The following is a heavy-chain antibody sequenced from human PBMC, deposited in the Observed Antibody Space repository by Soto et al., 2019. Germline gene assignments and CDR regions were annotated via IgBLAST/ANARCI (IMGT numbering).Heavy chain of an antibody. Sequence: QVQLVQSGAEVKKPGASVKVSCKASVYTFTSYGISWVRQAPGQGLEWMGWISAYNGNTNYAQKLQGRVTMTTDTSTSTAYMELRSLRSDDTAMYYCARVVIAAAGYYYYYGMDVWGQGTTVTVSS. CDR2: ISAYNGNT. D-gene: IGHD6-13*01. J-gene: IGHJ6*02. CDR3: ARVVIAAAGYYYYYGMDV. V-gene: IGHV1-18*01. CDR1: VYTFTSYG.